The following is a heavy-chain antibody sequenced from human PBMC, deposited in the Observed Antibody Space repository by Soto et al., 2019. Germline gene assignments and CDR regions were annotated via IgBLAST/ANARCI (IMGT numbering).Heavy chain of an antibody. V-gene: IGHV3-23*01. CDR3: AKSKPLVPDASDYFDY. CDR2: ISTSGGST. J-gene: IGHJ4*02. CDR1: DFTFSNYA. D-gene: IGHD2-2*01. Sequence: GGSLPVYCESSDFTFSNYAMSWVGQAPGKGLEWVSGISTSGGSTFYADSVKGRFAISRDNSKNTLYLLMSGLRAEDTAVYYCAKSKPLVPDASDYFDYWGQGTLVTVSS.